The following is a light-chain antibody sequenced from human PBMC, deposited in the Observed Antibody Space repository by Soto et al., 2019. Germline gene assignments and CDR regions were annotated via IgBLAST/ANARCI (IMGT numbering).Light chain of an antibody. CDR1: QSLTGW. CDR2: KAS. CDR3: QQFKSYPLT. J-gene: IGKJ4*01. V-gene: IGKV1-5*03. Sequence: DIQMTQSPSTLSASVGDRVTITCRASQSLTGWLAWYQQKPGKAPKLLIYKASSLESEVPSRFSGSGSGTEFTITISSLQPDDLATYFCQQFKSYPLTFGGGTKVEIK.